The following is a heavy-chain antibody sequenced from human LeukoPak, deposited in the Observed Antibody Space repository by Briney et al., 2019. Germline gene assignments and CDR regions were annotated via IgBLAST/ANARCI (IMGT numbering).Heavy chain of an antibody. CDR1: GGTFSSYA. Sequence: SVKVSCKASGGTFSSYAISWVRQAPGQGLEWMGGIIPIFGTANYAQKFQGRVTITADESTSTAYMELSSLRSEDTAVYYCARGLSSNAYYYYYYMDVWGKGTTVTVSS. CDR2: IIPIFGTA. J-gene: IGHJ6*03. CDR3: ARGLSSNAYYYYYYMDV. D-gene: IGHD4-11*01. V-gene: IGHV1-69*13.